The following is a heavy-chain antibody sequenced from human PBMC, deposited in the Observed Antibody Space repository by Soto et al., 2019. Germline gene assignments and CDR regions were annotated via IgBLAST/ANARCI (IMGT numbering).Heavy chain of an antibody. CDR2: NFNSGSA. Sequence: SETLSLTCNVSCGSVNSGTDYWSWIRQPPGKGLAWIGYNFNSGSAKYNPSLKSRVTITTDTSTNHFSLKLTSVTAADTAVYYCARVRWLSEYDILTGSYIFDQWDRGTVVTVSS. V-gene: IGHV4-61*03. CDR1: CGSVNSGTDY. J-gene: IGHJ4*02. D-gene: IGHD3-9*01. CDR3: ARVRWLSEYDILTGSYIFDQ.